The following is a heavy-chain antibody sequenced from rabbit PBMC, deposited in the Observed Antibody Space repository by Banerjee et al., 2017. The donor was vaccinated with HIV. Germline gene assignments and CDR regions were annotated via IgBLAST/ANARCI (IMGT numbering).Heavy chain of an antibody. CDR3: ARYGGDNFHAISFNL. V-gene: IGHV1S45*01. D-gene: IGHD2-1*01. CDR2: IYTGSSGNT. Sequence: QEQLKETGGGLVQPGGSLTLSCKASGFDFSSYYMSWVRQAPGKGLEWIGCIYTGSSGNTYYASWAKGRFTISKTSSTAVTLQMTSLTAADTATYFCARYGGDNFHAISFNLRGPGTLVTVS. CDR1: GFDFSSYYM. J-gene: IGHJ4*01.